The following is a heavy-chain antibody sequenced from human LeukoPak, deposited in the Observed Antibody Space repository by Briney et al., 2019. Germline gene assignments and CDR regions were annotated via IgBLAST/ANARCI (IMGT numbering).Heavy chain of an antibody. CDR1: GFIFCDYA. D-gene: IGHD4-23*01. J-gene: IGHJ4*02. CDR3: TSGGTSYY. Sequence: PGGSLRLSCTASGFIFCDYAMSWVRQAPGKGLEWVGFIRSKAYGGTTEYAAPVKGRFTISRDDSKSIAYLQMNSLKTEDTAVYYCTSGGTSYYWGQGTLVTVSS. V-gene: IGHV3-49*04. CDR2: IRSKAYGGTT.